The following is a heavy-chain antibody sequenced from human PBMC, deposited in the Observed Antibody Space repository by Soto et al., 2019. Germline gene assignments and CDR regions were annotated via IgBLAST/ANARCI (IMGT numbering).Heavy chain of an antibody. Sequence: GESLKIYCXGSGYTFTNYWIGWVRQMPGKGLEWMGIIYPGDSDTKYNPSFQGQVTISADKSITTTYLQWSSLKASDTAIYYCAASIFYYGMDVWGQGTTVTVSS. CDR2: IYPGDSDT. CDR1: GYTFTNYW. CDR3: AASIFYYGMDV. J-gene: IGHJ6*02. V-gene: IGHV5-51*01.